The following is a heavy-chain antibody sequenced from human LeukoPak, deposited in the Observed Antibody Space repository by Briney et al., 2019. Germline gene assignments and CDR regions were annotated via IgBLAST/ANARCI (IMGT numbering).Heavy chain of an antibody. V-gene: IGHV4-61*02. CDR3: ARPYGSGSYYNDGLDY. CDR2: IYTSGST. D-gene: IGHD3-10*01. J-gene: IGHJ4*02. CDR1: GGSISSGSYY. Sequence: SETLSLTCTVSGGSISSGSYYWSWIRQPAGKGLEWIGRIYTSGSTNYNPSLKSRVTISVDTSKNQFSLKLSSVTAADTAVYYCARPYGSGSYYNDGLDYWGQGTLVTVSS.